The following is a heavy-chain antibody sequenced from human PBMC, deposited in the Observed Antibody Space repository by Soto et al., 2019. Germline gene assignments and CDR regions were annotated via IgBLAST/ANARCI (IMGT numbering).Heavy chain of an antibody. CDR1: GFTFTSYD. CDR3: GKSWGSGNYHHMDV. J-gene: IGHJ6*03. D-gene: IGHD3-10*01. V-gene: IGHV3-23*01. CDR2: ISGGDGTT. Sequence: EVQLLESGGGLVQPGGSLRLSCAASGFTFTSYDMTWVRQAPGKWLEWVSVISGGDGTTYYADTVKGRFTISRDNSKNTLFLQMDSLRAEDTAVYYCGKSWGSGNYHHMDVWGKGTTVTVSS.